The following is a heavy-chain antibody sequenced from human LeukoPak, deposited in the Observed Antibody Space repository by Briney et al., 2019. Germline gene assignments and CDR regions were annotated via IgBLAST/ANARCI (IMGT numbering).Heavy chain of an antibody. J-gene: IGHJ4*02. CDR3: ARDPTTVVTFPYYFDF. CDR2: INHSGRT. V-gene: IGHV4-34*01. CDR1: GGSFFGSH. D-gene: IGHD4-23*01. Sequence: PSETLSLTCAVSGGSFFGSHWTWIRQSPEKGLEWIGEINHSGRTNYNPSLKSRVTISVDTSKSQFFLKLTSVTAADTAVYYCARDPTTVVTFPYYFDFWGQGTLVTVSA.